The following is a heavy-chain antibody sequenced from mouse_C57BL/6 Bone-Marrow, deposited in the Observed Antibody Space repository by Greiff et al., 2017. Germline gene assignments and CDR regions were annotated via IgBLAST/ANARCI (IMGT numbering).Heavy chain of an antibody. CDR3: ARDPLLPYWYFDV. CDR1: GFTFSSYA. Sequence: EVQRVESGGGLVKPGGSLKLSCAASGFTFSSYAMSWVRQTPETRLEWVATISDGGSYTYYPDNVKGRFTISRDNAKNNLYLQMSHLKSEDTAMYYCARDPLLPYWYFDVWGTGTTVTVSS. V-gene: IGHV5-4*01. CDR2: ISDGGSYT. J-gene: IGHJ1*03. D-gene: IGHD2-1*01.